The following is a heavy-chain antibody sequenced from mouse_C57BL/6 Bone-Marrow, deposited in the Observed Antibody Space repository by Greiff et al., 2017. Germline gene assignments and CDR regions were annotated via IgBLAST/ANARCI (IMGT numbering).Heavy chain of an antibody. CDR3: ARRVWYPYYFDY. V-gene: IGHV5-9*01. J-gene: IGHJ2*01. CDR2: ISGGGGNT. D-gene: IGHD2-10*02. CDR1: GFTFSSYT. Sequence: EVKLVESGGGLVKPGGSLKLSCAASGFTFSSYTMSWVRQTPEKRLEWVATISGGGGNTYYPDSVKGRFTISRDNAKNTLYLQMSSLRSEDTALYYCARRVWYPYYFDYWGQGTTRTVSS.